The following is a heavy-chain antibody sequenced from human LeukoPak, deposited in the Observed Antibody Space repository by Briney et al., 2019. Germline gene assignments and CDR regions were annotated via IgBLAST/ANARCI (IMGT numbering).Heavy chain of an antibody. CDR1: GFTFSTYA. CDR2: ISGSGGST. D-gene: IGHD2-15*01. J-gene: IGHJ4*02. Sequence: GESLRLSCAASGFTFSTYAMSWVRQAPGKGLEWVSLISGSGGSTYNADSVKGRFTISRDNSKNTLYLQMKSLRADDTAVYYCAKAPAYCSGGTCYDYWGQGSLVTVSS. V-gene: IGHV3-23*01. CDR3: AKAPAYCSGGTCYDY.